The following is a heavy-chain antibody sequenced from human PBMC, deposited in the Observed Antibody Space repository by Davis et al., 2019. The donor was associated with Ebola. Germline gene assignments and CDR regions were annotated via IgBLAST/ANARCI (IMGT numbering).Heavy chain of an antibody. Sequence: GESLKISCAASGFTVSSNYMSWVRQAPGKGLEGVSAIYSGGSTYYADSVKGRFTISRDNSKNTIFLQMNSLRVEDTAVYYCATRLRFLESIENYHQYVVDVWGQGTTVTVSS. CDR3: ATRLRFLESIENYHQYVVDV. CDR1: GFTVSSNY. CDR2: IYSGGST. V-gene: IGHV3-53*01. D-gene: IGHD3-3*01. J-gene: IGHJ6*02.